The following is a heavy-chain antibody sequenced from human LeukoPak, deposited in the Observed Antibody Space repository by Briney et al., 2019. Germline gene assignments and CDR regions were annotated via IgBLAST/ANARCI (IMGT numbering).Heavy chain of an antibody. Sequence: SVKVSCKASGGTFSSYTISWVRQAPGQGLEWMGRIIPILGIANYAQKFQGRVTITADKSTSTAYMELSSLRSEDTAVYYCARGCSSTSCYLIPGEYSWFDPWGQGTLVTVSS. CDR1: GGTFSSYT. CDR2: IIPILGIA. V-gene: IGHV1-69*02. CDR3: ARGCSSTSCYLIPGEYSWFDP. D-gene: IGHD2-2*01. J-gene: IGHJ5*02.